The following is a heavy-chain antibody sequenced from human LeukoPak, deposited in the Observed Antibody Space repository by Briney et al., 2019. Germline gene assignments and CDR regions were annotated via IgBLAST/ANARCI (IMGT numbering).Heavy chain of an antibody. J-gene: IGHJ4*02. D-gene: IGHD3-10*01. CDR1: GFTVSTNY. CDR2: IYSGGGT. V-gene: IGHV3-53*05. CDR3: ARGGSAWFGGIDY. Sequence: QPGGSLRLSCAASGFTVSTNYMSWVRQAPGKGLEWVSVIYSGGGTYYADSVKGRFTISRDNSKNTLYLQMNSLRVNDTAVYYCARGGSAWFGGIDYWGQGTLVTVSS.